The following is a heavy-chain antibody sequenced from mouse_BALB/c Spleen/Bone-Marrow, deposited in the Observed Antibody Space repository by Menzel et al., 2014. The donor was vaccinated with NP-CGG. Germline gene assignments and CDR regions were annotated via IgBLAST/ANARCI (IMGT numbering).Heavy chain of an antibody. CDR3: ARDGDYRYAWFSY. J-gene: IGHJ3*01. D-gene: IGHD2-14*01. CDR1: GFSFSDHY. CDR2: ISDGGGHT. V-gene: IGHV5-4*02. Sequence: EVKLMESGGRLVKPGGSLKLSCAASGFSFSDHYMYWVRQTPEKRLEWVATISDGGGHTYYSDSVKGRFTISRDNAKNNLYLQMSSLKSEDTAMYYCARDGDYRYAWFSYWGQGTPVTVSA.